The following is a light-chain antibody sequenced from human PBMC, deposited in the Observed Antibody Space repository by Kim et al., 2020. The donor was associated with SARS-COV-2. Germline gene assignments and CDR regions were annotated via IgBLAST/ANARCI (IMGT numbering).Light chain of an antibody. CDR2: SNN. V-gene: IGLV1-44*01. CDR3: AAWDDSLNVV. CDR1: SSKIGSNT. Sequence: PRQRVTISCSGSSSKIGSNTVNWYQQPPGTAAKLLIYSNNQRPSGVPDRFSGSKSGTSASLAISGLQSEDEADYYCAAWDDSLNVVFGGGTQLTVL. J-gene: IGLJ2*01.